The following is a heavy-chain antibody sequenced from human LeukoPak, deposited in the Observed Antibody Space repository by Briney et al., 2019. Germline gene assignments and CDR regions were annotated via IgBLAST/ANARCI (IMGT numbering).Heavy chain of an antibody. J-gene: IGHJ6*02. D-gene: IGHD2-15*01. Sequence: AGRSLRLSCAASASTFSSYSMNWVRQAAGKGLGWVSSISSSSSYIYYADSVKGRFTISRDNAKNSLYLQMSSLRAEDTAVYYCARDWGYCSGGSCYGMDVWGQGTTVTVSS. CDR2: ISSSSSYI. CDR1: ASTFSSYS. V-gene: IGHV3-21*01. CDR3: ARDWGYCSGGSCYGMDV.